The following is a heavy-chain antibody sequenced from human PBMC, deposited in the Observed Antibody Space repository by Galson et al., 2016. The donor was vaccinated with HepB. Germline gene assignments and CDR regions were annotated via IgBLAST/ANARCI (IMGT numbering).Heavy chain of an antibody. CDR3: ASVPPDALWVADFGIDV. CDR1: GYTFNLFD. V-gene: IGHV1-8*02. Sequence: SVKVSCKASGYTFNLFDITWVRLASGQGLEWMGWTRPESGNTAYAQRFQGRVTLTKNTSISTVFMELSSLGSDDPAVYYCASVPPDALWVADFGIDVWGQGTTVIVSS. CDR2: TRPESGNT. J-gene: IGHJ6*02. D-gene: IGHD3-10*01.